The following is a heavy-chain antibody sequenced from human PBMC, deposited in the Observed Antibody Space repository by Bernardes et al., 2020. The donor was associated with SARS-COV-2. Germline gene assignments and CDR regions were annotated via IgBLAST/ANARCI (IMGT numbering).Heavy chain of an antibody. CDR1: GFTFSSYD. V-gene: IGHV3-13*01. Sequence: GSLRLSCAASGFTFSSYDMHWVRQAPGKGLEWVSTIGTSGHTYYAGSVKGRFSISRENAKNSLYLQMNSLRAGDTAVYYCARQGYYDSSGYYDYGMDVWGQGTTVTVSS. D-gene: IGHD3-22*01. CDR3: ARQGYYDSSGYYDYGMDV. J-gene: IGHJ6*02. CDR2: IGTSGHT.